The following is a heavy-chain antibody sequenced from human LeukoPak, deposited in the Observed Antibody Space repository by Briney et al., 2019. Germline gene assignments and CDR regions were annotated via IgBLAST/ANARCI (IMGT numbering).Heavy chain of an antibody. Sequence: PSETLSLTCTVSGGSISSSSYYWGWIRQPPGKGLEWIGSIYYSGSTYYNPSLKSRVTISVDTPKNQFSLKLSSVTTADTAVYYCARSYGGNSGWFDPWGQGTLVTVSS. CDR1: GGSISSSSYY. CDR3: ARSYGGNSGWFDP. V-gene: IGHV4-39*07. J-gene: IGHJ5*02. CDR2: IYYSGST. D-gene: IGHD4-23*01.